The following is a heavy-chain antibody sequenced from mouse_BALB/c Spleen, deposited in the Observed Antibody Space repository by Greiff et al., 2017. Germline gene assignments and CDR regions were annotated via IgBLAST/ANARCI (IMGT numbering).Heavy chain of an antibody. Sequence: VQLKESGPSLVKPSQTLSLTCSVTGDSITSCYWNWIRKFPGNKLEYMGYISYSGSTYYNPSLKSRISITRDTSKNQYYLQLNSVTTEDTATYYCARWDYGRTPWFAYWGQGTLVTVSA. CDR2: ISYSGST. D-gene: IGHD1-1*01. CDR3: ARWDYGRTPWFAY. V-gene: IGHV3-8*02. CDR1: GDSITSCY. J-gene: IGHJ3*01.